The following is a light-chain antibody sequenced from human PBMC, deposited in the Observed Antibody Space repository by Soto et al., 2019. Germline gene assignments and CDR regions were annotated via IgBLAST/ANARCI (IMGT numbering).Light chain of an antibody. V-gene: IGKV1D-12*01. CDR3: QQGYSFPLT. Sequence: DIQMTQSPSSVSASVGDRVTITCRASQDIRSYLAWYQQTPGTAPKLLIYFAYRLQSGVPSRFSGSGSGTDFSLTISSLQPEDFATYFCQQGYSFPLTFGGGTKVEIK. J-gene: IGKJ4*01. CDR1: QDIRSY. CDR2: FAY.